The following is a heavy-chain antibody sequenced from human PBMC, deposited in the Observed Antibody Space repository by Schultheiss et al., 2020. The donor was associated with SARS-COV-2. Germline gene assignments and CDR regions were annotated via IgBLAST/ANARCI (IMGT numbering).Heavy chain of an antibody. CDR3: AKDAAAGTDGGGKSYYYFYGMDV. J-gene: IGHJ6*02. Sequence: GGSLRLSCAASGFTFSSYAMSWVRQAPGKGLEWVSAISGSGGSTYYADSVKGRYTISRDNSKNTLYLQMNSLRAEETAVYYCAKDAAAGTDGGGKSYYYFYGMDVWGQGATVTVSS. CDR1: GFTFSSYA. D-gene: IGHD6-13*01. V-gene: IGHV3-23*01. CDR2: ISGSGGST.